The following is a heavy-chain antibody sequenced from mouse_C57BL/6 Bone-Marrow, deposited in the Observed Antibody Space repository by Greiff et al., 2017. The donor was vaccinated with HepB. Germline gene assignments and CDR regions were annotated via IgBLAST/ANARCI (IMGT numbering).Heavy chain of an antibody. CDR1: GYTFTSYW. CDR3: ARRGIYYDYSYAMDY. V-gene: IGHV1-50*01. D-gene: IGHD2-4*01. CDR2: IDPSDSYT. Sequence: QVQLQQSGAELVKPGASVKLSCKASGYTFTSYWMQWVKQRPGQGLEWIGEIDPSDSYTNYNQKFKGKATLTVDTSSSTAYMQLSSLTSEDSAVYYCARRGIYYDYSYAMDYWGQGTSVTVSS. J-gene: IGHJ4*01.